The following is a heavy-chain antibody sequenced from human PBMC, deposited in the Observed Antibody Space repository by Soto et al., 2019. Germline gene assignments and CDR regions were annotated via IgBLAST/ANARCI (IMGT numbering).Heavy chain of an antibody. CDR1: HGSITSGDYF. D-gene: IGHD2-15*01. V-gene: IGHV4-39*01. Sequence: PSETLSLTCTVSHGSITSGDYFWAWIRQPPGKGLEFIGSVHSSGGTYYSPSLKSRASISIDKSKNQFSLKLISVNAGDTAVYFCASVVVGATRQTGSDHWGQGTLVTVSS. CDR2: VHSSGGT. J-gene: IGHJ4*02. CDR3: ASVVVGATRQTGSDH.